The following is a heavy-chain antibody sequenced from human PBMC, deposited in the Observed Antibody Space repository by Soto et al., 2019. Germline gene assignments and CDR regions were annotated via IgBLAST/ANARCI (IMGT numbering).Heavy chain of an antibody. D-gene: IGHD2-15*01. CDR3: ARLLKVASPLDY. V-gene: IGHV4-34*01. CDR1: GGSFSGYY. CDR2: INRSGST. Sequence: PSETLSLTCAVYGGSFSGYYWSWIRQPPGKGLEWIGEINRSGSTNYNPSLKSRVTISVDTSKNQFSLKLSSVTAADTAVYYCARLLKVASPLDYWGQGTLVTVS. J-gene: IGHJ4*02.